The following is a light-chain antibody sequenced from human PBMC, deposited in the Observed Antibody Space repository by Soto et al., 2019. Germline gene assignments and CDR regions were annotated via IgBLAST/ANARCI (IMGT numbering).Light chain of an antibody. CDR2: GAS. CDR3: QQYGGSPRT. Sequence: DIVLTQSPGTLSLSPGEAATLSCRASQSVGGTFLAWYQQKGGQAPRLLIHGASNRATGIPDRFSGSGSGTDFTLTISRLEPEDFAVYYCQQYGGSPRTFGQGTKVDSK. CDR1: QSVGGTF. V-gene: IGKV3-20*01. J-gene: IGKJ1*01.